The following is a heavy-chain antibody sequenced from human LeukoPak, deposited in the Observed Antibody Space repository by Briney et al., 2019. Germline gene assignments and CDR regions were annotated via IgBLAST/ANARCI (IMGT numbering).Heavy chain of an antibody. CDR3: ARGDYSDYVTVDY. CDR2: INSDGTRT. V-gene: IGHV3-74*01. CDR1: GFIFSSYW. J-gene: IGHJ4*02. D-gene: IGHD4-11*01. Sequence: PGGSLRLSCADSGFIFSSYWMHWVRQAPGKGLVWVSRINSDGTRTSYADSVRGRFTISRDNAKNTLYLQMNSLRAEDTAVYYCARGDYSDYVTVDYWGQGTLVAVSS.